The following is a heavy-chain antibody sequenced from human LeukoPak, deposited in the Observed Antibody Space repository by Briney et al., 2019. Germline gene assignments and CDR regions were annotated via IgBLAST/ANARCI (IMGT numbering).Heavy chain of an antibody. D-gene: IGHD5-12*01. V-gene: IGHV3-23*01. CDR3: AKDLLAATIDYYFDY. J-gene: IGHJ4*02. CDR1: GFTFSSYA. CDR2: ISGSGGRT. Sequence: GGSLRLSCEASGFTFSSYAMSWVRQAPGKGLEWVSVISGSGGRTYYADSVKGRFTISRDNSKNTLYVQMNSLRAEDTAVYYCAKDLLAATIDYYFDYWGQGTLVTVSS.